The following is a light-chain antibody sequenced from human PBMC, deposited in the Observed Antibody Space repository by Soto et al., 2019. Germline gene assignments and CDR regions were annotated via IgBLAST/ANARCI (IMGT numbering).Light chain of an antibody. CDR3: QQYGNFPLS. CDR1: QSVSSN. CDR2: GAS. J-gene: IGKJ4*01. Sequence: EIVLTQSPATLSVSPGERATLSCRASQSVSSNLAWYQQKPGQAPRLLIYGASTRATGIPARFSGSGSGTEFTLTISRLEPEDFAVYYCQQYGNFPLSFGGGTKVDIK. V-gene: IGKV3-15*01.